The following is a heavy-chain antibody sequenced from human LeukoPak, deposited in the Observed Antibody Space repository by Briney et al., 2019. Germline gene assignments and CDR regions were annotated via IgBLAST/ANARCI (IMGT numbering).Heavy chain of an antibody. D-gene: IGHD6-19*01. CDR2: IRSKAYGGTT. Sequence: PGGSLRLSCAASGFTFSSYGMSWVRQAPGKGLEWVGFIRSKAYGGTTEYAASVKGRFTISRDDSKSIAYLQMNSLKTEDTAVYYCTREGLRSGWYPNTYYYYYMDVWGKGTTVTISS. J-gene: IGHJ6*03. V-gene: IGHV3-49*04. CDR1: GFTFSSYG. CDR3: TREGLRSGWYPNTYYYYYMDV.